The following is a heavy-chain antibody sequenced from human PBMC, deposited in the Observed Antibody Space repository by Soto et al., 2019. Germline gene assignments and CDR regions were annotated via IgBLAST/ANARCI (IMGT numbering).Heavy chain of an antibody. Sequence: GGSLKRSVGTSGLALSSNSMAWVRQAPGQRLQWVSGISNDGSTTFYIDSVRGRFTISRDTSTNTLYLQMDSLRVEDTAVYFCAKWSGFGDAWGQGTLVPACS. CDR2: ISNDGSTT. V-gene: IGHV3-23*01. CDR3: AKWSGFGDA. CDR1: GLALSSNS. D-gene: IGHD3-10*01. J-gene: IGHJ5*02.